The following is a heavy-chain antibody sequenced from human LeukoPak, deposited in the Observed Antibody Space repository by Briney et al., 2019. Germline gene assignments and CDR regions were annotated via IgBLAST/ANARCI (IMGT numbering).Heavy chain of an antibody. D-gene: IGHD1-26*01. J-gene: IGHJ4*02. CDR2: SNSDGSST. CDR1: ELSVSDNY. CDR3: ARGRGYTGSPVDY. Sequence: GGSLRLSCAASELSVSDNYMSWVRQAPGKGLVWVSRSNSDGSSTSYADSVKGRFTVSRDNAKNTLYLQMNSLRAEDTAVFYCARGRGYTGSPVDYWGQGTLVTVSS. V-gene: IGHV3-74*01.